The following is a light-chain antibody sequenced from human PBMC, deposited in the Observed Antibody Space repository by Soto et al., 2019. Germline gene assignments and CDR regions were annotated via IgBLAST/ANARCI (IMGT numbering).Light chain of an antibody. Sequence: IQLTQSPSSLSASVGDRVTITCRASQGISRNLAWYQQRPGKAPKLLIYDASSLESGVPSRFSGSGSGTEFTLTISSLQPDDFATYYCQQYNSYSWTFGQGTKVDIK. CDR2: DAS. V-gene: IGKV1-13*02. J-gene: IGKJ1*01. CDR3: QQYNSYSWT. CDR1: QGISRN.